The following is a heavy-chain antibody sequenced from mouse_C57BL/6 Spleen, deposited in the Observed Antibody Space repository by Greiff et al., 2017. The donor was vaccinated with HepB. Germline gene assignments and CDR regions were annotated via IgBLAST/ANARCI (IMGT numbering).Heavy chain of an antibody. CDR2: IWSGGST. CDR3: ARNDYDGWYFEV. Sequence: QVQLQQSGPGLVQPSQSLSITCTVSGFSLTSYGVHWVRQSPGKGLEWLGVIWSGGSTDYNAAFISRLSINNDNSNSQVFFKMNSMQAYDTAIYYCARNDYDGWYFEVWGTGTTVTVSS. V-gene: IGHV2-2*01. J-gene: IGHJ1*03. CDR1: GFSLTSYG. D-gene: IGHD2-4*01.